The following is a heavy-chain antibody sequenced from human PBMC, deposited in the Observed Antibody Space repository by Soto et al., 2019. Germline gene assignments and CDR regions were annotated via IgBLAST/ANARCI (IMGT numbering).Heavy chain of an antibody. CDR1: GGSISSYY. Sequence: SETLSLTCTVSGGSISSYYWSWIRQPPGKGLEWIGYIYFGGSTNYNPSLKSRVTISVDTSKNQLSLKLTSVTAADTAMYYCARSPGYCSGTTCYHKPYYYYYYMDLWGKGTPVTVSS. CDR2: IYFGGST. J-gene: IGHJ6*03. V-gene: IGHV4-59*08. CDR3: ARSPGYCSGTTCYHKPYYYYYYMDL. D-gene: IGHD2-2*01.